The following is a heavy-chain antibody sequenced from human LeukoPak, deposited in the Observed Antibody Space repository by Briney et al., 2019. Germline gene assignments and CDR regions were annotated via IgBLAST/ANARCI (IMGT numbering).Heavy chain of an antibody. CDR2: ISAYNGNT. D-gene: IGHD3-10*01. V-gene: IGHV1-18*04. Sequence: ASVTVSFKASGYTFTNYGISWVRQAPGKGLEGMGWISAYNGNTNYVQKLQGRVTMTTDTSTRTDYMEVRRLRYSDRAVYYCARGTMFRGVIYWFDPWGQGTLVTVSS. CDR3: ARGTMFRGVIYWFDP. CDR1: GYTFTNYG. J-gene: IGHJ5*02.